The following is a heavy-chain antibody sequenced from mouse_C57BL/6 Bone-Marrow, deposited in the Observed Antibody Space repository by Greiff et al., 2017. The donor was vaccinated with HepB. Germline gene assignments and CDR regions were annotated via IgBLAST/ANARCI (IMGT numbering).Heavy chain of an antibody. D-gene: IGHD2-1*01. CDR1: GYTFTSYW. V-gene: IGHV1-69*01. Sequence: QVQLQQPGAELVMPGASVKLSCKASGYTFTSYWMHWVKQRPGQGLEWIGEIDPSDSYTNYNQKFKGKSTLTVDKSSSTAYMQLSSLTSEDSAVYYCARDGNYGSGFAYWGQGTLVTVSA. CDR2: IDPSDSYT. CDR3: ARDGNYGSGFAY. J-gene: IGHJ3*01.